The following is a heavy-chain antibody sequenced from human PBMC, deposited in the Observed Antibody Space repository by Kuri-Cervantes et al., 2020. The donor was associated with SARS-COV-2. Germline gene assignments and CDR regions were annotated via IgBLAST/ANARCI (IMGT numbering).Heavy chain of an antibody. J-gene: IGHJ3*02. CDR2: IYYSGST. V-gene: IGHV4-59*12. D-gene: IGHD6-13*01. CDR1: GGSISSYY. CDR3: AREGAAAGAWDAFDI. Sequence: SETLSLTCTVSGGSISSYYWSWIRQPPGKGLEWIGYIYYSGSTNYNPSLKSRVTISVDTSKNQFSLKLNSVTAADTAVYYCAREGAAAGAWDAFDIWGQGSMVTVSS.